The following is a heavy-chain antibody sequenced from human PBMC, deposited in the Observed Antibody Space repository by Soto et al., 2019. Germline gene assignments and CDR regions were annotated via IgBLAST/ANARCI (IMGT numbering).Heavy chain of an antibody. CDR2: IYWDNDR. CDR3: AHRVTYCGSWDVGWFDS. V-gene: IGHV2-5*02. Sequence: QITLKESGPPLVEPTQTLTLTCSFSGFSLTNSGVGVGWLRQVPGKALECLGIIYWDNDRRYNPSLKTRLTITKDTSKNQVVLTITYMEPVDTGAYYCAHRVTYCGSWDVGWFDSWGQGTPVTVS. CDR1: GFSLTNSGVG. J-gene: IGHJ5*01. D-gene: IGHD6-25*01.